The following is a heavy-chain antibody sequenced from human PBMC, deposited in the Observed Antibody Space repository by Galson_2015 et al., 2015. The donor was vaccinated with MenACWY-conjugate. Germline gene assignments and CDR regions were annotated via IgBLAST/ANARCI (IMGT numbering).Heavy chain of an antibody. CDR2: IWPGDSHT. V-gene: IGHV5-51*01. D-gene: IGHD6-13*01. CDR1: GYSFSTYW. CDR3: ARRQFKAAAAAFDP. Sequence: QSGAEVKKPGESLKISCKGSGYSFSTYWIGWVRQMPGKGLEWMGIIWPGDSHTIYSPSFQGQVTISVDKSTDTAYLQWNSLQASDTGTYYCARRQFKAAAAAFDPWGQGTLVTVSS. J-gene: IGHJ5*02.